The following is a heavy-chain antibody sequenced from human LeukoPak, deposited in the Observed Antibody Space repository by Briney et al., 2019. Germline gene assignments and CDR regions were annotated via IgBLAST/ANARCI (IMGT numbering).Heavy chain of an antibody. J-gene: IGHJ6*03. CDR1: GGSISDYY. CDR3: ARAYGDYPGYYYYYYMDV. D-gene: IGHD4-17*01. CDR2: IYYSGNT. Sequence: SETLSLTCTVSGGSISDYYWTWIRQPPGKGLEWIGHIYYSGNTIYNPSLKSRVTISVDTSKNQFSLKLSSVTAADTAVYYCARAYGDYPGYYYYYYMDVWGKGTTVTVSS. V-gene: IGHV4-59*12.